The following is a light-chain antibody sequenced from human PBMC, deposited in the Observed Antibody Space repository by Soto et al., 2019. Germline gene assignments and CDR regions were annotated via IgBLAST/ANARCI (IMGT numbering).Light chain of an antibody. V-gene: IGKV3-20*01. CDR1: QSVTGSY. Sequence: EIVLTQSPGTLSLSPGERATLSCRASQSVTGSYLAWYQQKPGQAPRLLIYAASSRASAIPDRFSGSGSGTDFTLTISRLEPEDFAVYYCHQYGTSPQTFGQGTKVDIK. CDR3: HQYGTSPQT. CDR2: AAS. J-gene: IGKJ1*01.